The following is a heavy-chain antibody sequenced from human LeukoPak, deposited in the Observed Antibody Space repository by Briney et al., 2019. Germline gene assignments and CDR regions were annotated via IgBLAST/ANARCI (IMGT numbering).Heavy chain of an antibody. D-gene: IGHD3-22*01. V-gene: IGHV4-39*01. J-gene: IGHJ5*02. CDR3: ARHTYYYDGSGP. Sequence: SETPSLTCTVSGGSISSSSYYWDWIRQPPGKGLEWIGSIYYSGSPFHNPSLKSRVTISVDTSKNQFSLKLTSVTAADTAVYYCARHTYYYDGSGPWGQGILVTVSS. CDR2: IYYSGSP. CDR1: GGSISSSSYY.